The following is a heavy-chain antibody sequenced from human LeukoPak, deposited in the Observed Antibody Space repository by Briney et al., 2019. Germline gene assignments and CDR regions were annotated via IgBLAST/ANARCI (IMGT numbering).Heavy chain of an antibody. J-gene: IGHJ3*02. CDR2: IIPIFGTA. CDR3: ARKQTVGATHAFDI. CDR1: GGTFSSYA. V-gene: IGHV1-69*13. Sequence: SVKVSCKASGGTFSSYAISWVRQAPGQGLEWMGGIIPIFGTANYAQKLQGRATITADGSTRTAYMELSSLRSEDTAVYYCARKQTVGATHAFDIWGQGTMVIVSS. D-gene: IGHD1-26*01.